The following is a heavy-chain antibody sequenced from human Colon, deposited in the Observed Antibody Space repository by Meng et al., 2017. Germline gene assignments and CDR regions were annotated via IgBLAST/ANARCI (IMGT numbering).Heavy chain of an antibody. CDR1: GGSISSGGYY. Sequence: VQLQESGPGLVKPSQTLSLTCTFSGGSISSGGYYWSWLRQHPGQGLECFGYIYYSGSTYYNPSLKSRVTISVDTSKNQFSLKLSSVTAADTAVYYCAREGVATTNWFDPWGQGTLVTVSS. J-gene: IGHJ5*02. CDR2: IYYSGST. D-gene: IGHD2-15*01. CDR3: AREGVATTNWFDP. V-gene: IGHV4-31*03.